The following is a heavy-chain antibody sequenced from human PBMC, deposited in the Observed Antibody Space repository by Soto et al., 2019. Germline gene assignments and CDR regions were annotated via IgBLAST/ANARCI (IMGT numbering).Heavy chain of an antibody. V-gene: IGHV3-30*18. CDR3: AKEGALSCWTYGDF. CDR1: GFIFSNYG. CDR2: ISYDGNEK. Sequence: QVQLVESGGSVVQPGRSLRLSCAASGFIFSNYGMHWVRQAPGKGLEWVAVISYDGNEKHYADSVKGRFTISRDNSKDTLSLQMNSLRAEDTAVYYCAKEGALSCWTYGDFWGQGTLVTVSS. J-gene: IGHJ4*02. D-gene: IGHD1-7*01.